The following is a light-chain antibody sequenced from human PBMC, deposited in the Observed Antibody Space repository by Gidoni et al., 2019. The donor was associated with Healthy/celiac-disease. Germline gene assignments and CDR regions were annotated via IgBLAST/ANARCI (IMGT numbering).Light chain of an antibody. CDR2: DAS. CDR3: QQRSNWPPALT. Sequence: EIALTQSPATLSLSPGERATLSCRASQSVSSYLAWYQQKPGQAPRLLIYDASNRATGTPARFSGSGSGTDFTLTISSLEPEDFAVYYCQQRSNWPPALTFGGGTKVEIK. CDR1: QSVSSY. J-gene: IGKJ4*01. V-gene: IGKV3-11*01.